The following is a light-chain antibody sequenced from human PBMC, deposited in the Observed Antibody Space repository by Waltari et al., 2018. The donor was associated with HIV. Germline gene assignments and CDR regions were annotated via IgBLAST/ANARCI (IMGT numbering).Light chain of an antibody. CDR1: QAIDNY. CDR2: GAS. J-gene: IGKJ1*01. V-gene: IGKV1D-8*01. Sequence: VIWMTQSPALLSASTGDKVNITCRLSQAIDNYLAWYQQRPGKAPTLLIYGASTLQSGVPSRISGSGSGTDFTLTISYLQPEDFAVYYCQQYYAFPRTFGHGTKVEVK. CDR3: QQYYAFPRT.